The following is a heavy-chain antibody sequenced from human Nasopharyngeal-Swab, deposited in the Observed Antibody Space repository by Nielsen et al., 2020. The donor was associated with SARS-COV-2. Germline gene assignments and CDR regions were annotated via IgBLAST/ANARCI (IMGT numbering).Heavy chain of an antibody. D-gene: IGHD5-24*01. V-gene: IGHV4-59*01. CDR3: ARDQAGYNYFARVPDAFDI. CDR2: IYYTGST. J-gene: IGHJ3*02. Sequence: SETLSLTCTVSGGSISSSYWSWFRQPPGKGLEWIGHIYYTGSTDYNPSLKSRVTISIDTSKNQFSLKLSSVTAADTAVYYCARDQAGYNYFARVPDAFDIWGQGTMVTVSS. CDR1: GGSISSSY.